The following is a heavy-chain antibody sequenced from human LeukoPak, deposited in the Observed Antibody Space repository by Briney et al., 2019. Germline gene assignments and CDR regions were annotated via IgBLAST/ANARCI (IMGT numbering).Heavy chain of an antibody. CDR2: INPKSGGT. Sequence: ASVKVSCKASGYTFTDYYMHWVRQAPGQGLEWMGWINPKSGGTNYAQKFQGRVAMTRDTSISTAYMELSRLRSDDTAVYYCARNSGYDSDYWGQGTLVTVSS. CDR1: GYTFTDYY. CDR3: ARNSGYDSDY. J-gene: IGHJ4*02. V-gene: IGHV1-2*02. D-gene: IGHD5-12*01.